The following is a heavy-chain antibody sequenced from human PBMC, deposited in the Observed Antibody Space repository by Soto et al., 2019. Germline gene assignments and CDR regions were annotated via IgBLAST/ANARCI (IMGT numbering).Heavy chain of an antibody. V-gene: IGHV4-4*02. CDR1: GGSISSSNW. Sequence: QVQLQESGPGLVKPSGTLSLTCAVSGGSISSSNWWSWVRQPPGKGLEWIGEIYHSGSTNYNPSLKGRVTISVDKSKNQFSLKLSSVTAADTAVYYCASGGYSYGTNNWFDPWGQGTLVTVSS. D-gene: IGHD5-18*01. J-gene: IGHJ5*02. CDR2: IYHSGST. CDR3: ASGGYSYGTNNWFDP.